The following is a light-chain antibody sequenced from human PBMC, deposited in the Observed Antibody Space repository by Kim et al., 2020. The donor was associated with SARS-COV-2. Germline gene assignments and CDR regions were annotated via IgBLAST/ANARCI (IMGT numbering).Light chain of an antibody. J-gene: IGKJ2*01. CDR3: QQRFNWQYT. Sequence: IVLTQSPATLSLSPGERATLSCRASQSVSTYLAWYQQKPGQAPRLLIYDASSRATGIPARFSGSGSGTDFTLTISSLEPEDFAVYYCQQRFNWQYTFGQGTKLEI. CDR1: QSVSTY. CDR2: DAS. V-gene: IGKV3-11*01.